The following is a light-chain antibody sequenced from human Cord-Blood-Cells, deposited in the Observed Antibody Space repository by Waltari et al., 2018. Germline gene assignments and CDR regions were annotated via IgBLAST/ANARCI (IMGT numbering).Light chain of an antibody. CDR3: QQYNNWLRT. J-gene: IGKJ1*01. CDR2: GAS. V-gene: IGKV3-15*01. CDR1: QSVSSN. Sequence: IVMTQSTATLSVSPGARATLPFRASQSVSSNLAWYQQKPGQAPRLLIYGASTRATGIPARFSGSGSGTEFTLTISSLQSEDFAVYYCQQYNNWLRTFGQGTKVEIK.